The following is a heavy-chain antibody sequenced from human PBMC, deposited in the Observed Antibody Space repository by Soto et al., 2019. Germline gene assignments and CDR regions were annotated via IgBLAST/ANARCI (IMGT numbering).Heavy chain of an antibody. V-gene: IGHV4-31*03. D-gene: IGHD3-22*01. CDR3: ARVQVRDYYDSSGYSNGFDP. Sequence: SETLSLTCTVSGGTISSGGYYWSWIRQHPGKGLEWIGYIYYSGSTYYNPSLKSRVTISVDTSKNQFSLKLSSVTAADTAVYYCARVQVRDYYDSSGYSNGFDPWGQGTLVTVSS. CDR2: IYYSGST. J-gene: IGHJ5*02. CDR1: GGTISSGGYY.